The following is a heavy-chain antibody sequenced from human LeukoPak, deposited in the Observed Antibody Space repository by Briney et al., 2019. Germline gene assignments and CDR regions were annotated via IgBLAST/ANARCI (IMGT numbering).Heavy chain of an antibody. Sequence: ASVKVSCKASGYTFTSYGISWVRQAPGQGLEWMGWISAYNGNTNYAQKLQGRVTMTTDTSTSTAYMELRSLRSDDTAVYYCARERGYSGCDYGVVYWGQGTLVTVSS. CDR2: ISAYNGNT. V-gene: IGHV1-18*01. D-gene: IGHD5-12*01. CDR1: GYTFTSYG. CDR3: ARERGYSGCDYGVVY. J-gene: IGHJ4*02.